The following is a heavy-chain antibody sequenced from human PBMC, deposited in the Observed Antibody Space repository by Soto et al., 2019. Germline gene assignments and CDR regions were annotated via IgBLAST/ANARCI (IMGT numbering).Heavy chain of an antibody. D-gene: IGHD4-17*01. CDR1: GGSISSYY. CDR2: ISYCGDT. J-gene: IGHJ3*02. Sequence: QVQLQESGPGLVKPSETLSLTCTVSGGSISSYYWSWLRQPPGKGLEWIGYISYCGDTNYNPSLKSRVTISVDTSKNQFSLKLSSVTAADTAVYYCTTYGDRDAFDIWGQGTMVTVSS. V-gene: IGHV4-59*08. CDR3: TTYGDRDAFDI.